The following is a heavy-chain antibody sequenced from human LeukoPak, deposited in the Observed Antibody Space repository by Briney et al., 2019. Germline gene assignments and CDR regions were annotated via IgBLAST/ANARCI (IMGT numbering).Heavy chain of an antibody. J-gene: IGHJ3*02. V-gene: IGHV1-2*02. D-gene: IGHD3-10*01. Sequence: GASVKVSCKASGYTFTGYYMHWVRHAPGQGLEWMGWINPNSGGTNYAQKFQGRVTMTRDTSISTAYMELSRLRSDDTAVYYCARGLYYYGSGSNDAFDIWGQGTMVTVSS. CDR2: INPNSGGT. CDR1: GYTFTGYY. CDR3: ARGLYYYGSGSNDAFDI.